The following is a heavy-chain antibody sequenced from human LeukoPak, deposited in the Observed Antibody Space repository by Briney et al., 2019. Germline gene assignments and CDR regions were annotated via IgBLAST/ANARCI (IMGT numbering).Heavy chain of an antibody. Sequence: SETLSLTCTVSGGSISSYYWSWIRQPPGKGLEWIGYIYYSGSTNYNPSLKSRVTISVDTSKNQFSLKLSSVTAADTAVYYCARAAAWSENYYWYFDLRGRGTLVTVSS. D-gene: IGHD1-7*01. J-gene: IGHJ2*01. CDR1: GGSISSYY. CDR3: ARAAAWSENYYWYFDL. V-gene: IGHV4-59*01. CDR2: IYYSGST.